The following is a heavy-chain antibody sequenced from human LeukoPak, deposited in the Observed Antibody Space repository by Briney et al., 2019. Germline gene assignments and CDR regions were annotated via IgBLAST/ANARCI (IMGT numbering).Heavy chain of an antibody. CDR1: GGSISSGDYY. J-gene: IGHJ3*02. V-gene: IGHV4-30-4*01. D-gene: IGHD3-9*01. CDR3: ARDGVGLNYDILTGSMGAFDI. CDR2: IYYSGST. Sequence: SETLSLTCTVSGGSISSGDYYWSWIRQPPGKGLEWIGYIYYSGSTYYNPSLKSRVTISVDTSKNQFSLKLSSVTAADTAVYYCARDGVGLNYDILTGSMGAFDIWGQGTMVTVSS.